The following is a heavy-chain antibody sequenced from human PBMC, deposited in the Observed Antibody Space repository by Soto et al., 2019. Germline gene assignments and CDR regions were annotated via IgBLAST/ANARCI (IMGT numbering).Heavy chain of an antibody. CDR1: GFTFSNYA. J-gene: IGHJ4*02. V-gene: IGHV3-23*01. CDR3: AKWDSSAWYDY. D-gene: IGHD6-19*01. CDR2: ISGSGDNT. Sequence: GGSLRLSCAASGFTFSNYAMSWVRQAPGKGLEWVSTISGSGDNTYYRDSVKGRFTISRDNSKNTLFLQMNSLRAEDTAVYSCAKWDSSAWYDYWGQGALVTASS.